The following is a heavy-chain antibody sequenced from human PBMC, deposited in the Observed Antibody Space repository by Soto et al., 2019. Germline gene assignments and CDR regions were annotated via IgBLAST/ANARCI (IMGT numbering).Heavy chain of an antibody. D-gene: IGHD5-18*01. V-gene: IGHV3-23*01. CDR3: AKGAIEYSASVDN. CDR2: ISARGGSS. CDR1: GFSFSSYA. J-gene: IGHJ4*02. Sequence: DVQLLEYGGVLVQPGGSLRLYCAASGFSFSSYAMVWGRQAPGKGLAWVSVISARGGSSYFSASVKGRFPISSENSKNVLSQEMISRIAEDAAIYFCAKGAIEYSASVDNWGQGTLVLVSS.